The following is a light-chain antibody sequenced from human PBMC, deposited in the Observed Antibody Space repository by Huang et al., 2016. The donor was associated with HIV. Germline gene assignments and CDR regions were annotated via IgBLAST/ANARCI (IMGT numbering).Light chain of an antibody. CDR2: AAS. Sequence: AVQLTQSPSSLSASVGDTVIISCRASQDIGTSLAWYQQRTGRAPKLLISAASTWQTGGPSRCSGDSAGTYCNLFITNLQPEDFATYYCQQLHTYPITFGQGTRLDIK. V-gene: IGKV1-13*02. CDR1: QDIGTS. J-gene: IGKJ5*01. CDR3: QQLHTYPIT.